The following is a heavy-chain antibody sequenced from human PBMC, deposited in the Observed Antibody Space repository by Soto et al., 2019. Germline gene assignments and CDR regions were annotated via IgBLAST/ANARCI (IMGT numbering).Heavy chain of an antibody. CDR1: GYTFTTYD. J-gene: IGHJ6*02. D-gene: IGHD1-1*01. Sequence: QVQLVQSGAEVTNPGASVKVSCRASGYTFTTYDINWVRQATGQGLEWMGWMSPNSGATGYAQKFQGRVTMTRDTSISTAYMELSNLRSEDTAIYYCARGVDAGVDVWGQGTTVTVSS. CDR3: ARGVDAGVDV. V-gene: IGHV1-8*01. CDR2: MSPNSGAT.